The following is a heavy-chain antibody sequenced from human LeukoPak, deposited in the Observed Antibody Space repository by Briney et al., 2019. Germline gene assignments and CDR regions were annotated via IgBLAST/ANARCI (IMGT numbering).Heavy chain of an antibody. D-gene: IGHD1-7*01. CDR1: GFILDDYA. J-gene: IGHJ3*02. CDR3: IKAVGYELHKDAFDI. Sequence: GRSLRLSCAATGFILDDYAMHWVRQAPGKGLEWVSSVSWNGDHMAYADSVRGRFTIYRDNAKNSLHLKMNSLRAEATALYYGIKAVGYELHKDAFDIWAQGTMVTVSS. CDR2: VSWNGDHM. V-gene: IGHV3-9*01.